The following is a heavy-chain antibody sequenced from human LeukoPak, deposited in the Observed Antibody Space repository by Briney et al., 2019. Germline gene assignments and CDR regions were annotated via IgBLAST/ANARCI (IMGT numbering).Heavy chain of an antibody. V-gene: IGHV3-23*01. J-gene: IGHJ4*02. D-gene: IGHD6-19*01. CDR1: GFTFSTFA. CDR3: AKDSNGWYNY. Sequence: QPGGSLRLSCAASGFTFSTFAMSWVRQAPGKGLECVSGISGSGGITYYADSVKGRFTISRDNSKNTLYLQMNSLRAEDTAVYYCAKDSNGWYNYWGQGTLVTVSS. CDR2: ISGSGGIT.